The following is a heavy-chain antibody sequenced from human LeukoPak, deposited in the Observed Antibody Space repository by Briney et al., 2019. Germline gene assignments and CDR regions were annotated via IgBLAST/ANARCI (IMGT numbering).Heavy chain of an antibody. Sequence: SETLSLTCTVSGGSISSGSYYWSWIRQPAGKGLEWIGRINTSGTTNYNPSLKSRVTMSVDTSKNQFSLKLSSVTAADTAVYYCARRYSSSWYNWFDPWGQGTLVTVSS. D-gene: IGHD6-13*01. V-gene: IGHV4-61*02. CDR1: GGSISSGSYY. J-gene: IGHJ5*02. CDR3: ARRYSSSWYNWFDP. CDR2: INTSGTT.